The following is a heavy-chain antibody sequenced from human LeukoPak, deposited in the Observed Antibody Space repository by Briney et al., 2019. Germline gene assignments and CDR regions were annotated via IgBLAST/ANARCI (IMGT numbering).Heavy chain of an antibody. CDR2: ISSSGSTI. J-gene: IGHJ4*02. CDR1: GFTLRSYV. V-gene: IGHV3-48*01. CDR3: ARGAALVLRRGRRPYYFDY. Sequence: GGSLRLSCVASGFTLRSYVMNWVRQAPGKGLEWVSYISSSGSTIYYADSVKGRFTISRDNSKNSLYLQMNSLRAEDTAVYYCARGAALVLRRGRRPYYFDYWGQGTLVTVSS. D-gene: IGHD5-18*01.